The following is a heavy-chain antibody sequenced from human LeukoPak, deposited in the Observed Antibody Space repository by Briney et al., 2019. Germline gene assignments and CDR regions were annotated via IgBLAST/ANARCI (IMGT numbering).Heavy chain of an antibody. CDR2: IYYSGST. J-gene: IGHJ6*02. CDR1: GGSISTYY. Sequence: SETLSLTCTVSGGSISTYYWSWIRQPPGKGLEWIGYIYYSGSTNYNPSLKSRVTISVDTSKNHFSLKVSSVTAADTAMYYCARSTSGNYYAMDVWGRGTTVTVSS. D-gene: IGHD3-10*01. CDR3: ARSTSGNYYAMDV. V-gene: IGHV4-59*08.